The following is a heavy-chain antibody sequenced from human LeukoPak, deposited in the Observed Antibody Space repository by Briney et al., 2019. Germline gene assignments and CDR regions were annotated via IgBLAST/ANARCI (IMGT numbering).Heavy chain of an antibody. CDR1: GLTFSSHW. CDR3: ARDGHGVPLDY. J-gene: IGHJ4*02. CDR2: ISYDGTEK. V-gene: IGHV3-30*03. D-gene: IGHD4-17*01. Sequence: GGSLRLSCAASGLTFSSHWMSWVRQAPGKGLEWVAVISYDGTEKYYGDSVKGRFTISRDNSKNTLYLQMNSLRAEDTALYYCARDGHGVPLDYWGQGTLVTVSP.